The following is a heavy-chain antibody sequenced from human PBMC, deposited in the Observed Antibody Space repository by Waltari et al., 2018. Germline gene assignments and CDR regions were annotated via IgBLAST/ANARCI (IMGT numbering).Heavy chain of an antibody. CDR3: AREDYNDSGHYFDY. D-gene: IGHD3-22*01. CDR1: GFTYIGYY. J-gene: IGHJ4*02. Sequence: VHLVRSGAEAKKPVPSVQLSCKASGFTYIGYYLHWVRPAPGQGLEWMGWINPNSGGTNYAQKFQGWVIMTRDTSISTAYMELSRLRSDDTAVYYCAREDYNDSGHYFDYWGQGTLVTVSS. CDR2: INPNSGGT. V-gene: IGHV1-2*04.